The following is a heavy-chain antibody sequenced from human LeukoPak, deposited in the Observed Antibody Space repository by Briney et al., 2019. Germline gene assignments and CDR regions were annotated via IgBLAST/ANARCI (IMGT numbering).Heavy chain of an antibody. J-gene: IGHJ2*01. Sequence: SETLSLTCTVSGGSISSGGYYWTWIRQHPGKGLEWIGYIYDSGSTYYNPSLRSRLTLSIDTSYNQFSLELTSVTAADTAVYYCARGGRGSGSDYSYFDLWGRGTLVTVSS. V-gene: IGHV4-31*03. D-gene: IGHD3-10*01. CDR1: GGSISSGGYY. CDR3: ARGGRGSGSDYSYFDL. CDR2: IYDSGST.